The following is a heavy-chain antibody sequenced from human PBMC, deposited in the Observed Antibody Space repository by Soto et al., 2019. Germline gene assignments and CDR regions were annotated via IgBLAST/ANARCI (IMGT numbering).Heavy chain of an antibody. Sequence: SETLSLTCTVSGGSISSSSYYWGWIRQPPGKGLEWIGSIYYSGSTYYNPSLKSRVTISVDTSKNQFSLKLSSVTAADTAVYYCARQRITMIVVVINNWFDPWGQGTLVTVSS. V-gene: IGHV4-39*01. J-gene: IGHJ5*02. CDR1: GGSISSSSYY. D-gene: IGHD3-22*01. CDR3: ARQRITMIVVVINNWFDP. CDR2: IYYSGST.